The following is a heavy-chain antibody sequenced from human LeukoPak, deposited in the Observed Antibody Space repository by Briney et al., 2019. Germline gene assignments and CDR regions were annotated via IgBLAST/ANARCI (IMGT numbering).Heavy chain of an antibody. V-gene: IGHV1-69*04. CDR1: GGTFSSYA. Sequence: SVKVSCKASGGTFSSYAIIWVRQAPGQGLEWMGRIIPILGIANYAQKFQGRVTITADKSTSTAYMELSSLRSEDTAVYYCARITITMVRGSLSYYGMDVWGQGTTVTVSS. CDR2: IIPILGIA. CDR3: ARITITMVRGSLSYYGMDV. D-gene: IGHD3-10*01. J-gene: IGHJ6*02.